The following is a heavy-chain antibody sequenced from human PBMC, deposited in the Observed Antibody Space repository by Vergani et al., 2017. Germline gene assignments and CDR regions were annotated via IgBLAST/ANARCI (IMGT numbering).Heavy chain of an antibody. J-gene: IGHJ1*01. CDR2: IYYSGST. Sequence: QLQLQESGPGLVKPSETLSLTCTVSGGSISSSSYYWGWIRQPPGKGLEWIGSIYYSGSTYYNPSLKSRVTISVATSKNQFSLMLSSVTAADTAVYYCASGYCSGGSCYSGWFGDYAEYFQHWGQGTLVTVSS. CDR3: ASGYCSGGSCYSGWFGDYAEYFQH. V-gene: IGHV4-39*01. D-gene: IGHD2-15*01. CDR1: GGSISSSSYY.